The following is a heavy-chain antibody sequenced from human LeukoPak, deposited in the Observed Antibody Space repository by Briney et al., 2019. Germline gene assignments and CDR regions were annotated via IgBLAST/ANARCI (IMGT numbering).Heavy chain of an antibody. CDR2: IYYSGST. CDR1: GGSISSSSYY. Sequence: SETLSLTCTVSGGSISSSSYYWGWIRQPPGKGLEWIGSIYYSGSTYYNPSLKSRVTISVDTSKNQFSLKPSSVTAADTAVYYCARVIRDGYTDKPSSFDYWGQGTLVTVSS. D-gene: IGHD5-24*01. CDR3: ARVIRDGYTDKPSSFDY. J-gene: IGHJ4*02. V-gene: IGHV4-39*07.